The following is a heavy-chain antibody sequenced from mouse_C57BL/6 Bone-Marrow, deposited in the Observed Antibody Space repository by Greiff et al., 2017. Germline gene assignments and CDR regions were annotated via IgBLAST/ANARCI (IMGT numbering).Heavy chain of an antibody. Sequence: VQLKESGGDLVKPGGSLKLSCAASGFTFSSYGMSWVRQTPDKRLEWVATISSGGSYTYYPDSVKGRFTISRDNAKNTLYLQMSSLKSEDTAMYYCALSAWFAYWGQVTLVTVSA. CDR3: ALSAWFAY. J-gene: IGHJ3*01. CDR2: ISSGGSYT. V-gene: IGHV5-6*01. CDR1: GFTFSSYG.